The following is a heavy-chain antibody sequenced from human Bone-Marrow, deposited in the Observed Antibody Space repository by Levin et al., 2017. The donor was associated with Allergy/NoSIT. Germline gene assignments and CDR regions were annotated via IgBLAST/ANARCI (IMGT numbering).Heavy chain of an antibody. CDR2: IRSQVYGETT. V-gene: IGHV3-49*03. D-gene: IGHD2-21*01. CDR3: SSRGFLFRLGGSDDS. Sequence: GESLKISCKASGFSFGDYAMTWFRQAPGKGLEWVGLIRSQVYGETTKYAASVRGSFTISRDDSKIIAYLQMHSLKIDDTSVYFCSSRGFLFRLGGSDDSWGQGTLVTV. J-gene: IGHJ4*02. CDR1: GFSFGDYA.